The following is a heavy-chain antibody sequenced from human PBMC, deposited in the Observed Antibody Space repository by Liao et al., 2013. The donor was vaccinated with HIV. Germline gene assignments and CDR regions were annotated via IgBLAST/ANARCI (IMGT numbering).Heavy chain of an antibody. Sequence: QLQLQESGSGLVKPSQTLSLTCAVSGDSINSGDYSWTWIRQPPGKGLEWIGYIYHSGSTYYSPSLKSRVTISVDRSRNQFSLNLSSVTAADTAVYFCASMWRYQLLNRTPDDYWGQGTLVTVSS. D-gene: IGHD1-14*01. CDR1: GDSINSGDYS. CDR2: IYHSGST. V-gene: IGHV4-30-2*01. CDR3: ASMWRYQLLNRTPDDY. J-gene: IGHJ4*02.